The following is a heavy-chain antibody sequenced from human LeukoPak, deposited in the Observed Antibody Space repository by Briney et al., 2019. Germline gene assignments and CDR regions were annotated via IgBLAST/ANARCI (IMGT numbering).Heavy chain of an antibody. Sequence: GASVKVSCKASGGTFSSYAISWVRQAPGQGLEWMGGIIPIFGTANYAQKFQGRVTITADESTSTAYMELSSLRSEDTAVYYCRHSSGYYYPTDAFDIWGQGTMVTVSS. CDR3: RHSSGYYYPTDAFDI. D-gene: IGHD3-22*01. V-gene: IGHV1-69*13. CDR1: GGTFSSYA. J-gene: IGHJ3*02. CDR2: IIPIFGTA.